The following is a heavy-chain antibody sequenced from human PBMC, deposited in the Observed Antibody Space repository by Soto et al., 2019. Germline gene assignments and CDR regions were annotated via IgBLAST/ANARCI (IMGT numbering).Heavy chain of an antibody. CDR2: MNPNSGNT. J-gene: IGHJ6*02. V-gene: IGHV1-8*01. D-gene: IGHD6-19*01. Sequence: QVQLVQSGAEVKKPGASVKVSCKASGYTFTSYDINWVRQATGQGLEWMGWMNPNSGNTGYAQKFQGRVTMTRNTSISTAYMELSSLRSEATAVYYCAREVAVRYYYYGMDVWGQGTTVTVSS. CDR3: AREVAVRYYYYGMDV. CDR1: GYTFTSYD.